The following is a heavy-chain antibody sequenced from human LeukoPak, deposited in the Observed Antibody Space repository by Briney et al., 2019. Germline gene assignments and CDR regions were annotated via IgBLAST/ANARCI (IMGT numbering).Heavy chain of an antibody. D-gene: IGHD3-9*01. V-gene: IGHV1-69*05. CDR3: ARVIRPYYDILTGSWEYFDY. CDR1: GGTFSSYA. J-gene: IGHJ4*02. Sequence: SVKVSCKASGGTFSSYAISWVRQAPGQGLEWMGGVIPIFGTANYAQKFQGRVTITTDESTSTAYMELSSLRSEDTAVYYCARVIRPYYDILTGSWEYFDYWGQGTLVTVSS. CDR2: VIPIFGTA.